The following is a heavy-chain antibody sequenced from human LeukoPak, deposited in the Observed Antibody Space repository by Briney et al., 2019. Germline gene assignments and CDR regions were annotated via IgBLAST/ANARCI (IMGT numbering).Heavy chain of an antibody. Sequence: SETLSLTCTVSGVSISSGDYYWSWIRQPPGKGLEWIGYIYYSGSTYYNPSLKSRVTISVDTSKNQFSLKLSSVTAADTAVYYCARGGYDSSGHDAFDIWGQGTMVTVSS. J-gene: IGHJ3*02. CDR3: ARGGYDSSGHDAFDI. CDR2: IYYSGST. CDR1: GVSISSGDYY. D-gene: IGHD3-22*01. V-gene: IGHV4-30-4*01.